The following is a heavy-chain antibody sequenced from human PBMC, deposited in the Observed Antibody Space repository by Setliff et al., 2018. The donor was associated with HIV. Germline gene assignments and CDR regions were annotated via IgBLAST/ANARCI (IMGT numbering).Heavy chain of an antibody. V-gene: IGHV1-69*02. D-gene: IGHD3-22*01. CDR3: AIRDYYDSSGYYNFDY. J-gene: IGHJ4*02. CDR2: IIPILGIA. CDR1: GYTFNSHT. Sequence: ASVKVSCKASGYTFNSHTINWVRQAPGQGLDWMGRIIPILGIANYAQKFQGRVTITADKSTSTAYMELSSLRSEDTAVYYCAIRDYYDSSGYYNFDYWGQGTQVTVSS.